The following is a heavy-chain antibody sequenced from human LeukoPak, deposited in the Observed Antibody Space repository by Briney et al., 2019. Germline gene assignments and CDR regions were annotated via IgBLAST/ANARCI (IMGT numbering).Heavy chain of an antibody. CDR3: ARDVYDILTGPGY. CDR2: IIPIFGTA. V-gene: IGHV1-69*05. CDR1: GGTFSSYA. J-gene: IGHJ4*02. Sequence: SVKVSCKASGGTFSSYAISWVRQAPGQGLEWMGGIIPIFGTANYAQKFQGRVTMTTDTSTSTAYMELRSLRSDDTAVYYCARDVYDILTGPGYWGQGTLVTVSS. D-gene: IGHD3-9*01.